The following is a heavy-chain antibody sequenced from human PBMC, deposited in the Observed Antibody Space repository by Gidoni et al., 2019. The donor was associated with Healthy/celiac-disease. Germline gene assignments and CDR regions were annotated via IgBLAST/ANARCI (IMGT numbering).Heavy chain of an antibody. V-gene: IGHV1-69*06. J-gene: IGHJ6*04. CDR2: IIPIFGTA. CDR3: ARGRWYSSSWDYYYYGMDV. Sequence: QVQLVQSGAEVKKPGSSVKVSCQASGGTFSIDAISWVRQAPGQGLEWMGGIIPIFGTANYAQKFQGRVTITADKSTSTDYMELSSLRSEDTAVYYCARGRWYSSSWDYYYYGMDVWGKGTTVTVSS. D-gene: IGHD6-13*01. CDR1: GGTFSIDA.